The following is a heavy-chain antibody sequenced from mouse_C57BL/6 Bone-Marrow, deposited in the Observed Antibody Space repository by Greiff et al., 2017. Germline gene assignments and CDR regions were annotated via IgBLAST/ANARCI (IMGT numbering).Heavy chain of an antibody. CDR2: IYPGGGYT. CDR1: GYTFTNYW. CDR3: ARSGACAGFAY. V-gene: IGHV1-63*01. Sequence: QVQLQQSGAELVRPGTSVKMSCKASGYTFTNYWIGWAKQRPGHGLEWIGDIYPGGGYTNYNEKFKGKATLTADKSSSTAYRQFSSLTSEDSAIYYCARSGACAGFAYWGQGTLVTVSA. D-gene: IGHD3-2*02. J-gene: IGHJ3*01.